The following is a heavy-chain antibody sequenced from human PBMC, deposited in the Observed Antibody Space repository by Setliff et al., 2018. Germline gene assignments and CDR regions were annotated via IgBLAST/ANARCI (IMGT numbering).Heavy chain of an antibody. CDR1: GFTFTNYI. D-gene: IGHD5-18*01. CDR2: ISSSGSTI. CDR3: ARDPAGWDTAMVNWFDP. J-gene: IGHJ5*02. Sequence: PGGSLRLSCAASGFTFTNYIIHWVRQAPGKGLEWVSYISSSGSTIYYADSVKGRFTISRDNAKNSLYLQMNSLRAEDTAVYYCARDPAGWDTAMVNWFDPWGQGTLVTVSS. V-gene: IGHV3-48*04.